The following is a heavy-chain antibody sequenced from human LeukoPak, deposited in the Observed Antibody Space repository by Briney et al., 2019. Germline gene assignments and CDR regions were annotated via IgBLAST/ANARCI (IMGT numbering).Heavy chain of an antibody. CDR2: IGTAGDT. J-gene: IGHJ3*02. CDR1: GFTFSRNE. CDR3: AREGESNGVDAFDI. D-gene: IGHD2-8*01. Sequence: PGGSLRLSCAASGFTFSRNEMHWVRQVTGRGLEWVSAIGTAGDTYYSGSVKGRFTISRENAKNSMFLQMNSLRAGDTAVYYCAREGESNGVDAFDIWGRGTKVTVSS. V-gene: IGHV3-13*01.